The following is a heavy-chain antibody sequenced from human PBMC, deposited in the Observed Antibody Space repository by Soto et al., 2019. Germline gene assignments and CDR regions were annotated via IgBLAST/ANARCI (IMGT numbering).Heavy chain of an antibody. Sequence: QVQLVQSGAEVKKPGSSVKVSCTASGGAFSRYGISWVRQAPGQGLEWMGGIIPIFGSPNYAQRFKGRVTVSADNSTNTAYMTLSSLKSEDTAVYYCADQTNDQEDYYTGMEVWGQGTPVTVSS. CDR2: IIPIFGSP. J-gene: IGHJ6*02. CDR1: GGAFSRYG. CDR3: ADQTNDQEDYYTGMEV. D-gene: IGHD2-8*01. V-gene: IGHV1-69*06.